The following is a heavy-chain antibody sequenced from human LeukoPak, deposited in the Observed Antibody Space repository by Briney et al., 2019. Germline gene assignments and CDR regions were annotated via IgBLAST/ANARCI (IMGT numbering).Heavy chain of an antibody. D-gene: IGHD6-19*01. J-gene: IGHJ3*02. Sequence: PSGTLSLTCAVSGGSISSSNWWSWVRPPPGKGLEWIGEIYHSGSTNYNPSLKSRVTISVDTSKNQFSLNLSSVTAADTAVYYCARHYSSGWYYTFDMWGQGTMVTVSS. CDR1: GGSISSSNW. V-gene: IGHV4-4*02. CDR2: IYHSGST. CDR3: ARHYSSGWYYTFDM.